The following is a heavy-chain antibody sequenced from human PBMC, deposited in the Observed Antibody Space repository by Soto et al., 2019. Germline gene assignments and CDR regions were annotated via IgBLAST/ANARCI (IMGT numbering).Heavy chain of an antibody. Sequence: EVQLVESEGGLVQPGGSLRLSCAASGFTVSSNYMSWVRQAPGKGLEWVSVIYSGGSTYYADSVKGRFTISRDNSKNTLYLQMNSLRAEDTAVYYCARESYDSSGYPLGDYWGQGTLVTVSS. CDR1: GFTVSSNY. V-gene: IGHV3-66*01. CDR3: ARESYDSSGYPLGDY. J-gene: IGHJ4*02. CDR2: IYSGGST. D-gene: IGHD3-22*01.